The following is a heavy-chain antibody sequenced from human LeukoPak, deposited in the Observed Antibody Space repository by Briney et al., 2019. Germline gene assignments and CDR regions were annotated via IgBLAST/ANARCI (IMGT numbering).Heavy chain of an antibody. J-gene: IGHJ3*02. Sequence: GGSLRLSCAASGFTFSDYYMSWIRQAPGKGLEWVSYISSSGSTIYYADSVKGRFTISRDNAKNSLYLQMNSLRAEDTAVYYCARASDELEPAFDIWGQGTMVTVSS. CDR3: ARASDELEPAFDI. CDR2: ISSSGSTI. CDR1: GFTFSDYY. D-gene: IGHD1-1*01. V-gene: IGHV3-11*01.